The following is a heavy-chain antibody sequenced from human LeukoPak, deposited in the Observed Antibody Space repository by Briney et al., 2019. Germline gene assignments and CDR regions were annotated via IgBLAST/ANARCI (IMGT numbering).Heavy chain of an antibody. Sequence: SETLSLTCTVSGGSISSSSYYWGWIRQPPGKGLEWIGSIYYSGSTYYNPSLKSRVTISVDTSKNQFSLKLSSVTAADTAVYYCARWGYSSSWYYFDYWGQGTPVTVSS. CDR2: IYYSGST. V-gene: IGHV4-39*01. J-gene: IGHJ4*02. CDR3: ARWGYSSSWYYFDY. D-gene: IGHD6-13*01. CDR1: GGSISSSSYY.